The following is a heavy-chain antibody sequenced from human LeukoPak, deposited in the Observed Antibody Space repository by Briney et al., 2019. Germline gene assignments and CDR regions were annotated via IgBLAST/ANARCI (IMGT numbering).Heavy chain of an antibody. D-gene: IGHD6-13*01. Sequence: SETLSLTCAVYGGSFSGYYWSWIRQPPGKGLEWIGEINHSGSTSYKSSLKSRVTISIDTSKNQFSLKLSSVTAADTAVYYCARTDSSSWPNFDYWGQGTLVTVSS. V-gene: IGHV4-34*01. CDR1: GGSFSGYY. CDR3: ARTDSSSWPNFDY. J-gene: IGHJ4*02. CDR2: INHSGST.